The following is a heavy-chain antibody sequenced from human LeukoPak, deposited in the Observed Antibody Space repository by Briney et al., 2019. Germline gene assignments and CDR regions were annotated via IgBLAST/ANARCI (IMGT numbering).Heavy chain of an antibody. D-gene: IGHD2-2*01. CDR2: IIPIFGTA. J-gene: IGHJ5*02. V-gene: IGHV1-69*05. CDR3: ARDYCSSTSCYPVDDH. Sequence: SVKVSCKASGGTFSSYAVSWVRQAPGQGLEWMGRIIPIFGTANYAQKFQGRVTITTDESTSTAYMELSSLRSEDTAVYYCARDYCSSTSCYPVDDHWGQGTLVTVSS. CDR1: GGTFSSYA.